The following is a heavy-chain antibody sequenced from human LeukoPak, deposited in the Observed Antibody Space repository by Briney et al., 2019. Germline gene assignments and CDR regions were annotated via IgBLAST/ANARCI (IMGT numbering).Heavy chain of an antibody. V-gene: IGHV4-39*07. Sequence: SETLSLTCTVSGGSISSRSYYWGWIRQPPGKGLEWIGSTYYSGSTYYNPSLKSRVTISVDTSKNQFSPKLSSVTAADTAGYYCAGEGGGHTAMVPVYFDYWGQGTLVTVSS. CDR1: GGSISSRSYY. CDR2: TYYSGST. J-gene: IGHJ4*02. CDR3: AGEGGGHTAMVPVYFDY. D-gene: IGHD5-18*01.